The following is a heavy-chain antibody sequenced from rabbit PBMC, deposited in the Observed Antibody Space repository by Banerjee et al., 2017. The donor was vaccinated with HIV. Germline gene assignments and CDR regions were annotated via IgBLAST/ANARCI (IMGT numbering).Heavy chain of an antibody. V-gene: IGHV1S40*01. CDR3: GRDFDTATYTNYAPTGLDL. D-gene: IGHD7-1*01. CDR2: IYLGSSGST. J-gene: IGHJ3*01. CDR1: GFSFSSSYW. Sequence: QSLEESGGDLVKPGTSLTLTCTASGFSFSSSYWICWVRQAPGKGLEWIACIYLGSSGSTDYASWVNGRFTISKPSSTTVDLKMTSLTAADTATYFCGRDFDTATYTNYAPTGLDLWGQGTLVTVS.